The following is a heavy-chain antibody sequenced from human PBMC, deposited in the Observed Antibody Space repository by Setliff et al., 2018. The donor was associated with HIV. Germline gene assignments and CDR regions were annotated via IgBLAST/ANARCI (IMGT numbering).Heavy chain of an antibody. CDR1: GDTFTSYA. CDR3: AIGSSNWPHRPNNYYFDY. CDR2: INAGNGDT. J-gene: IGHJ4*02. V-gene: IGHV1-3*01. D-gene: IGHD6-13*01. Sequence: ASVKVSCKASGDTFTSYALHWVRQAPGQRLEWMGWINAGNGDTKSSQKFQGRVTITRDTSASTAYMELSSLRSEDTGVYYCAIGSSNWPHRPNNYYFDYWGQGTPVTVSS.